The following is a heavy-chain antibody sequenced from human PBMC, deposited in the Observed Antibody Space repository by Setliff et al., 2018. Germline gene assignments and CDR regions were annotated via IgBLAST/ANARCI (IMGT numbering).Heavy chain of an antibody. CDR3: ARDRGGTNPWFDS. D-gene: IGHD3-10*01. CDR2: IYNRGHT. Sequence: PGGSLRLSCVVSGFSVSNDFMGWVRQVPGKGLEWVSVIYNRGHTYYADSVKGRFTISRDSSKNTLYLQMNSLTAEDTAMYYCARDRGGTNPWFDSWGQGTLVTVSS. CDR1: GFSVSNDF. J-gene: IGHJ5*01. V-gene: IGHV3-53*01.